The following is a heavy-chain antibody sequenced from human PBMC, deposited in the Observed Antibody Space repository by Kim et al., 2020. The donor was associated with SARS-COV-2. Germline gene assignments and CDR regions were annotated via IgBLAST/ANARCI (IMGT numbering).Heavy chain of an antibody. V-gene: IGHV1-18*01. J-gene: IGHJ3*02. Sequence: NDAPKLQGRVTMTTDTSTSTAYMELRSLRSDDTAVYYCAREAGDLEAFDIWGQGTMVTVSS. CDR3: AREAGDLEAFDI. D-gene: IGHD1-1*01.